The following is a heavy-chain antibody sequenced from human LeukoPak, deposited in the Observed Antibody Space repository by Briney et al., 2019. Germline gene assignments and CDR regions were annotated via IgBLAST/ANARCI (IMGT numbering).Heavy chain of an antibody. Sequence: SETLSLTCTVSGGSINDYYWNWLPQPPGKGLEWIGFIYYRGTTNNNPSLKSRLTTSIDTSKKQFSLNLSSVTAADTAVYYCAGVLSGRRPFELWGQGTLVTVSS. J-gene: IGHJ4*02. V-gene: IGHV4-59*03. D-gene: IGHD3-10*01. CDR3: AGVLSGRRPFEL. CDR2: IYYRGTT. CDR1: GGSINDYY.